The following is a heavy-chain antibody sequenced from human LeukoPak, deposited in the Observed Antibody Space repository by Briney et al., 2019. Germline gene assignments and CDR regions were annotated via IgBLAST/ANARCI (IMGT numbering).Heavy chain of an antibody. V-gene: IGHV4-34*01. J-gene: IGHJ6*02. CDR1: LGSFIGYY. CDR2: INHSGST. D-gene: IGHD6-13*01. CDR3: ARVYSTTPDNYYYGMDV. Sequence: PSETLSHTCAVYLGSFIGYYWSWIRPPPGKGREWIGEINHSGSTNYNLCLKSRVTISVDTSKNQFTLKLSSVTAADTAVYYCARVYSTTPDNYYYGMDVWGQGTTVTVSS.